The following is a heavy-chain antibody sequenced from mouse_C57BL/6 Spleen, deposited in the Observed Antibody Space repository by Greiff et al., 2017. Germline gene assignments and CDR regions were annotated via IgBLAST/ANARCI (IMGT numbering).Heavy chain of an antibody. CDR2: INPNNGGT. D-gene: IGHD2-5*01. CDR1: GYTFTDYY. Sequence: EVQLQQSGPELVKPGASVKISCKASGYTFTDYYMNWVKQSHGKSLEWIGDINPNNGGTSYNQKFKGKATLTVDKSSSTAYMELRSLTSEDSAVYYCARYHYYSNYGFAYWGQGTLVTVSA. V-gene: IGHV1-26*01. J-gene: IGHJ3*01. CDR3: ARYHYYSNYGFAY.